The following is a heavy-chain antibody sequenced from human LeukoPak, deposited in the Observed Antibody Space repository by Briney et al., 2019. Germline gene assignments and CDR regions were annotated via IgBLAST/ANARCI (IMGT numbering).Heavy chain of an antibody. J-gene: IGHJ4*02. D-gene: IGHD3-22*01. CDR2: IYSGGST. CDR1: GFTVSSNY. Sequence: GGSLRLSCAASGFTVSSNYLSWVRQAPGKGLEWVSVIYSGGSTFYADSVKGRFTISRDNSKNTLYLQMNSLRAEDTAVYYCAREGTYYYDSSPYFDYWGQGTLGTVSS. CDR3: AREGTYYYDSSPYFDY. V-gene: IGHV3-53*05.